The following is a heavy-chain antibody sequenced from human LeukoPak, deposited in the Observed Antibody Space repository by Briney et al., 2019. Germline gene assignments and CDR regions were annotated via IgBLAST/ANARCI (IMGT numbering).Heavy chain of an antibody. Sequence: GGSPRLFCAASGFTVSSNYMSWVRQAPGKGLEWVSVIYSGGITYYADSVKGRFTISRDNSKNTLYLQMNSLRAEDTAVYYCARDSSGDALDIWGQGTVVSVSS. CDR1: GFTVSSNY. CDR2: IYSGGIT. CDR3: ARDSSGDALDI. V-gene: IGHV3-53*01. J-gene: IGHJ3*02.